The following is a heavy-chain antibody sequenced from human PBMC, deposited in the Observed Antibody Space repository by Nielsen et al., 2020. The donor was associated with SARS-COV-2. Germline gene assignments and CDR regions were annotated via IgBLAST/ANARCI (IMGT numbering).Heavy chain of an antibody. D-gene: IGHD2-21*01. V-gene: IGHV3-9*01. J-gene: IGHJ4*02. CDR3: AKNSRLGDHFDY. CDR1: GFTFDDYA. CDR2: ISWNSGSI. Sequence: SLKISCAASGFTFDDYAMHWVRQAPGKGLEWVSGISWNSGSIGYADSVEGRFTISRDNAKNSLYLQMNSLRAEDTALYYCAKNSRLGDHFDYWGQGTLVTVSS.